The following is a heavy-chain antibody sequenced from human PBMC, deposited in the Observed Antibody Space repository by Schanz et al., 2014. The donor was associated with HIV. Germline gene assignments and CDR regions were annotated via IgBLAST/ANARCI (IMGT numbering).Heavy chain of an antibody. CDR3: ARGGIWEWDQPDFDY. V-gene: IGHV3-30*04. Sequence: QVRLVESGGGVVQPGRSLRLSCAASGFTSSLYAFHWVRQAPGKGLEWGALISKDGSNKYYADTVKGRFTISRDNSKNTLYLQMNSLRAEDTAVYYCARGGIWEWDQPDFDYWGQGTRVTVSS. D-gene: IGHD2-15*01. CDR2: ISKDGSNK. J-gene: IGHJ4*02. CDR1: GFTSSLYA.